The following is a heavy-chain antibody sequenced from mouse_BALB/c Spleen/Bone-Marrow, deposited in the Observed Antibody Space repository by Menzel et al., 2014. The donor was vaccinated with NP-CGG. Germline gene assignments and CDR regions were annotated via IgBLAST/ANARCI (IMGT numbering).Heavy chain of an antibody. CDR2: ISSGSGTI. Sequence: EVMLVESGGGLVQPGGSRKLSCAASGFTFSSFGMYWVRQAPERGLEWVAYISSGSGTIFYADTVKGRFTISRDNPKNTLFLQMTSLRSEDSAMYYCARGGNWEDFDYWGQGTTLTVSS. CDR3: ARGGNWEDFDY. J-gene: IGHJ2*01. V-gene: IGHV5-17*02. CDR1: GFTFSSFG. D-gene: IGHD4-1*01.